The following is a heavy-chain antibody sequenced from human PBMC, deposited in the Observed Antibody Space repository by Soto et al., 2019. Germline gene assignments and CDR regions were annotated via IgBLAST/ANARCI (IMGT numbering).Heavy chain of an antibody. V-gene: IGHV1-18*01. J-gene: IGHJ4*02. D-gene: IGHD6-13*01. Sequence: QIQLVQSGAEVKKPGASVKVSCKASDNTYTSYGISWVRQAPGQGLEWMGWINSYNGNTNYAQKVQGRVTMTADTCTSTAYMELRSLRSDDTAVYYCARVKYSSSWYEVDYWGQGTLVTVSS. CDR2: INSYNGNT. CDR3: ARVKYSSSWYEVDY. CDR1: DNTYTSYG.